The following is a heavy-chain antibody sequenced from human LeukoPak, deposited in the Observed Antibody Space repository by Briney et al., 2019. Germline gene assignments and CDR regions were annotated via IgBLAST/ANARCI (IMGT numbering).Heavy chain of an antibody. CDR3: ARSLGANRDY. D-gene: IGHD2-15*01. J-gene: IGHJ4*02. CDR2: INQDGSEK. CDR1: GFTFSSHS. V-gene: IGHV3-7*01. Sequence: GSLRLSCAASGFTFSSHSMNWVRQAPGKGLEWVANINQDGSEKYSVDSVKGRFTISRDNAKNSLYLQMNSLRAEDTAVYYCARSLGANRDYWGQGTLVTVSS.